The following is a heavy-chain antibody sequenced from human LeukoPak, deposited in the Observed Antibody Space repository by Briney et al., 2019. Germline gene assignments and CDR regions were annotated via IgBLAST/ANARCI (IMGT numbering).Heavy chain of an antibody. V-gene: IGHV1-69*13. CDR2: IIPIFGTA. CDR3: ARPYYDFWSGSRSRANWFDP. D-gene: IGHD3-3*01. Sequence: EASVKVSCKASGGTFSSDAISWVRQAPGQGIEWMGGIIPIFGTANYAQKFQGRVTITADESTGTAYMELSSLRSEDTAVYYCARPYYDFWSGSRSRANWFDPWGQGTLVTVSS. CDR1: GGTFSSDA. J-gene: IGHJ5*02.